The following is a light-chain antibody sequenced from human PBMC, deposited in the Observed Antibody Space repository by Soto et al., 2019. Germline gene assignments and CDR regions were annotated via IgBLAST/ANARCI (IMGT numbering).Light chain of an antibody. CDR1: TTDVGTYNY. V-gene: IGLV2-14*01. CDR2: EVN. CDR3: SSYTNTGTLVL. J-gene: IGLJ2*01. Sequence: QSALTQPASVSGSPGQSITISCTGSTTDVGTYNYVSWYQHHPGKAPKLMIYEVNNRPSGISNRFSGSKSGNTASLTVSGLQAEDEADYYRSSYTNTGTLVLFGGGTKLTVL.